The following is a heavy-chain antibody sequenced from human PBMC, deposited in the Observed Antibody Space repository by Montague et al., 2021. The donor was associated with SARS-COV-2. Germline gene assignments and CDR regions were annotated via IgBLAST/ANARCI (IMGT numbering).Heavy chain of an antibody. J-gene: IGHJ5*02. CDR2: IYGDDDN. CDR1: GFSLSTSEVG. D-gene: IGHD3-9*01. CDR3: AHFGILRYFDP. Sequence: VKPTQTLTLTCTFSGFSLSTSEVGVGWIRQPPGKAPEFLALIYGDDDNRYKPSLKSRLTITKVTSKNRVVLTMTNVDPVDTATYYCAHFGILRYFDPWGQGTLVTVSS. V-gene: IGHV2-5*02.